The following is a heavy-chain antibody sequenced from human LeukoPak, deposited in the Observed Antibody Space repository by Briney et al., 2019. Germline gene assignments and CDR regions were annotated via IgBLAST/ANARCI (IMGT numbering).Heavy chain of an antibody. V-gene: IGHV4-59*12. Sequence: PSETLSLTCTVSGGSISSYYWSWIRQPPGKGLEWIGYIYYSGSTNYNPSLKSRVTISVDTSKNQFSLKLSSVTAADTAVYYCARGVAWGYAFDIWGQGTMVTVSS. J-gene: IGHJ3*02. CDR1: GGSISSYY. D-gene: IGHD7-27*01. CDR2: IYYSGST. CDR3: ARGVAWGYAFDI.